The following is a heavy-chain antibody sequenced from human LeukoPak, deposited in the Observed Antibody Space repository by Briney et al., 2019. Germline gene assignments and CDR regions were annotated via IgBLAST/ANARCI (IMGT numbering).Heavy chain of an antibody. CDR3: ARHGHCSSGWYWTLSYFDY. CDR1: GGSISSSSYY. D-gene: IGHD6-19*01. J-gene: IGHJ4*02. CDR2: IYYSGST. Sequence: SETLSLTCTVSGGSISSSSYYWGWIRQPPGKGLEWIGSIYYSGSTYYNPSLKSRVTISVDTSKNQFSLKLSSVTAADTAVYYCARHGHCSSGWYWTLSYFDYWGQGTLVTVSS. V-gene: IGHV4-39*01.